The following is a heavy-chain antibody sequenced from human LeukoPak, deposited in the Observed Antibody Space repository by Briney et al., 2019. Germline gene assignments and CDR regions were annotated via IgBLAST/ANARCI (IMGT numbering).Heavy chain of an antibody. Sequence: SETLSLTCAVYGGSFSGYYWSWIRQPPGKGLEWIGEINHSGSTNYNPSLKSRVTIPVDTSKNQFSLKLSSVTAADTAVYYCARGLSRQYSSSWYGKNWFDPWGQGTLVTVSS. CDR3: ARGLSRQYSSSWYGKNWFDP. CDR2: INHSGST. D-gene: IGHD6-13*01. CDR1: GGSFSGYY. J-gene: IGHJ5*02. V-gene: IGHV4-34*01.